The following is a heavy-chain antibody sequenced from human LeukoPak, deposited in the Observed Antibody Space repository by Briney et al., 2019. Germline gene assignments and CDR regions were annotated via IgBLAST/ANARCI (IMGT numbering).Heavy chain of an antibody. CDR3: AKGSPAILYYCMDV. CDR1: GFSFSNYV. D-gene: IGHD2-21*01. CDR2: IIGTGAGT. J-gene: IGHJ6*03. V-gene: IGHV3-23*01. Sequence: GGSLRLSCAASGFSFSNYVMTWVRQAPGKGLEWVSAIIGTGAGTYYADSVKGRFTISRDNSENTLYLQMNSLRAEDTAVYYCAKGSPAILYYCMDVWGKGTTVTVSS.